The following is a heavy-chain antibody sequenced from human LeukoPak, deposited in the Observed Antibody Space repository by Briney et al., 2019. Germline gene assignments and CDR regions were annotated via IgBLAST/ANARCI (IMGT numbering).Heavy chain of an antibody. V-gene: IGHV3-43*02. CDR3: AKPSSGWYRFDY. Sequence: GGSLRLSCAASGFTFDDYAMHWVRQAPGRGLEWVSLISGDGGSTYYADSVKGRFTISRDNSKDSPYLQMNSLRTEDTALYYCAKPSSGWYRFDYWGQGTLVTVSS. CDR1: GFTFDDYA. D-gene: IGHD6-19*01. CDR2: ISGDGGST. J-gene: IGHJ4*02.